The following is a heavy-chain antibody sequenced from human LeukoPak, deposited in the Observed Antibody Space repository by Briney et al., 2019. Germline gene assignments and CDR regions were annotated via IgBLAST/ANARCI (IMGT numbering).Heavy chain of an antibody. CDR3: AKDRSLDGGDSNGYFDY. J-gene: IGHJ4*02. D-gene: IGHD4-23*01. Sequence: GVSLRLSCAASGFTISSNAMSWVRQAPGKGLEWVSVISDSGDRTYYADSVKGRSTISRDDSKNTLSLQINSLRAEDTAFYYCAKDRSLDGGDSNGYFDYWGLGTLVTVSS. CDR2: ISDSGDRT. V-gene: IGHV3-23*01. CDR1: GFTISSNA.